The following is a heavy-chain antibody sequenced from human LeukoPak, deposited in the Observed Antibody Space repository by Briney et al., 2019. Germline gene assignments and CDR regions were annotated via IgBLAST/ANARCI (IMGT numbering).Heavy chain of an antibody. CDR1: GFTLASYA. CDR3: ARVLTTKQLLFDAFDV. D-gene: IGHD6-6*01. V-gene: IGHV3-30*15. CDR2: QSSDGSDK. Sequence: GGSLRLSCAASGFTLASYAMPWVRLAPGKGLEWVAVQSSDGSDKFYAASVRGRFTISRDNSKHTLFLQMSSLRAEDTAVYYCARVLTTKQLLFDAFDVWGQGTMVTVSS. J-gene: IGHJ3*01.